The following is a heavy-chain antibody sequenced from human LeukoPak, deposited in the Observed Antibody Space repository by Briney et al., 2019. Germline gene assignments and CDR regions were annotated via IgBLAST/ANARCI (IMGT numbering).Heavy chain of an antibody. V-gene: IGHV3-23*01. D-gene: IGHD3-10*01. Sequence: GGSLRLSCAASGFTFSSFALSWVRQAPGKGLEWVSAISDSDGSTYYSNSVKGRFTISRDNSRNTLYLLMNSLRAEDTAIYYCAKPHYFGSGSPDDWGQGTLVTVSS. CDR1: GFTFSSFA. J-gene: IGHJ4*02. CDR3: AKPHYFGSGSPDD. CDR2: ISDSDGST.